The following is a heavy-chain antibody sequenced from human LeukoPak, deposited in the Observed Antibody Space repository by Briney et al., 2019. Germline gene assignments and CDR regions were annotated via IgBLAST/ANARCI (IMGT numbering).Heavy chain of an antibody. CDR3: ATRLGDQRAFDY. V-gene: IGHV3-23*01. CDR1: GFTFSNYA. J-gene: IGHJ4*02. CDR2: ISGTSGTI. Sequence: GGSLRLSCAASGFTFSNYAMSWVRQAPGKRLEWVSGISGTSGTINYADPVKGRFTISRDNSKNTVYLQMNSLSAEDTAVYYCATRLGDQRAFDYWGQGTLVTVSS. D-gene: IGHD2-21*02.